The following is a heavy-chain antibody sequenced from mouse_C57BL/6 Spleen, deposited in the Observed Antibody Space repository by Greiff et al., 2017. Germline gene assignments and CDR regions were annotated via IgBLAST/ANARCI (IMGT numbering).Heavy chain of an antibody. V-gene: IGHV1-82*01. CDR2: IYPGDGDT. D-gene: IGHD2-14*01. J-gene: IGHJ2*01. CDR3: ARDRGVY. Sequence: VQLQQSGPELVKPGASVKISCKASGYAFSSSWMNWVKQRPGKGLEWIGRIYPGDGDTNYNGKFKGKATLTADKSSSTAYMQLSSLTSEDYAVYFGARDRGVYWGQGTTLTVSS. CDR1: GYAFSSSW.